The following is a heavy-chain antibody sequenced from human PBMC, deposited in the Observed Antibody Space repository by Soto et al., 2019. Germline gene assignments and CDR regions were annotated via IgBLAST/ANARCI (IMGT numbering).Heavy chain of an antibody. CDR1: GLTSSGAW. CDR3: AKHPAGNWFDR. J-gene: IGHJ5*02. V-gene: IGHV3-15*07. CDR2: IKSKTDGGTT. Sequence: EVQLVESGGGLVEPGGSLRLSCAASGLTSSGAWMNWVRQPPGRGLEWVGRIKSKTDGGTTEYSAPMRGRFTISRDDSKNTLYLQMDSLKTEDTAIYYCAKHPAGNWFDRWGQGTLVTVSS.